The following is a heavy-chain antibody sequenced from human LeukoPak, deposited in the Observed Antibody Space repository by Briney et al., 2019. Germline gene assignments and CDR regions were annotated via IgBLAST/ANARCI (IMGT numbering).Heavy chain of an antibody. CDR2: ISSSSSYI. D-gene: IGHD3-16*01. CDR1: GFTFSSYS. V-gene: IGHV3-21*04. CDR3: ANLNAPYWGNLDY. Sequence: GGSLRLSCAASGFTFSSYSMNWVRQAPGERLEWVSSISSSSSYIYYADSVKGRFTISRDDAKNSLFLQMNSLRAEDTAVYYCANLNAPYWGNLDYWGQGTLVTVSS. J-gene: IGHJ4*02.